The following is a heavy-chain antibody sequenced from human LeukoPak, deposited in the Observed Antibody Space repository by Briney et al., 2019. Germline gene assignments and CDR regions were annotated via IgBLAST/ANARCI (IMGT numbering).Heavy chain of an antibody. D-gene: IGHD7-27*01. V-gene: IGHV1-8*02. CDR1: GYTFIGYY. CDR3: ARGLGYYYYMDV. Sequence: ASVKVSCKASGYTFIGYYIHWVRQAPGQGLEWMGWMNPNSGNTGYAQKFQGRVTMTRNTSISTAYMELSSLRSEDTAVYYCARGLGYYYYMDVWGKGTTVTISS. CDR2: MNPNSGNT. J-gene: IGHJ6*03.